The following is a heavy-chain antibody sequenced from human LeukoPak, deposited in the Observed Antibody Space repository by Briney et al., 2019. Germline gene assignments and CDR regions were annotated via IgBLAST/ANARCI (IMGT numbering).Heavy chain of an antibody. CDR1: GFTFNSYA. CDR2: LWYDGSNK. CDR3: ARDERGYYYSGAFFGAIDF. V-gene: IGHV3-33*01. Sequence: PGGSLRLSCAAFGFTFNSYAMHWVRQAPGKGLEWVAFLWYDGSNKYYADSVKGRFTASRDNSKNTVYLQMNSLRAEDTAVYYCARDERGYYYSGAFFGAIDFWGQGTLVTVSS. J-gene: IGHJ4*02. D-gene: IGHD3-22*01.